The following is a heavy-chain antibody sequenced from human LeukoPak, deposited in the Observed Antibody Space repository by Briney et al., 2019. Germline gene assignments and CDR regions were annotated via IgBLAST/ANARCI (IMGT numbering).Heavy chain of an antibody. Sequence: GALRLSCAASGFTFSRHWMTWVRQAPGKGLEWVSVIYSGGSTYYADSVKGRFTISRDNSKNTLYLQMNSLRAEDTAVYYCASRGYWGQGTLVTVSS. CDR1: GFTFSRHW. V-gene: IGHV3-53*01. CDR3: ASRGY. J-gene: IGHJ4*02. CDR2: IYSGGST.